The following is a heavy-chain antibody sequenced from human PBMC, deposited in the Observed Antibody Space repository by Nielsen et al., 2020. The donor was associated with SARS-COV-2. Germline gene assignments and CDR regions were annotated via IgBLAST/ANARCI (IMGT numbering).Heavy chain of an antibody. J-gene: IGHJ6*02. V-gene: IGHV3-48*01. CDR1: GFTFSSYS. D-gene: IGHD3-22*01. CDR2: ISSSSSTI. Sequence: GESLKISCAASGFTFSSYSMNWVRQAPGKGLEWVSYISSSSSTIYYADSVKGRFTISRDNAKNSLYLQMNSLRAEDTAVYYCARDSSAYYYYGMDVWGQGTTVTVSS. CDR3: ARDSSAYYYYGMDV.